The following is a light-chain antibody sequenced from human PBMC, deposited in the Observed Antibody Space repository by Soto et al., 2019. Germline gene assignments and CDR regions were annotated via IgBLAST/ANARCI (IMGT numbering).Light chain of an antibody. Sequence: SGLTQPASVSGSPGQSITISCIGTNGDICIYNYVSWYQQHPGKAPKLLIYEVSNRPSGVSNRFSGSKSGNTASLTISGLQSEDEADYYCSSYTTSSDIIYVFGSGTKVTV. CDR1: NGDICIYNY. J-gene: IGLJ1*01. CDR3: SSYTTSSDIIYV. V-gene: IGLV2-14*01. CDR2: EVS.